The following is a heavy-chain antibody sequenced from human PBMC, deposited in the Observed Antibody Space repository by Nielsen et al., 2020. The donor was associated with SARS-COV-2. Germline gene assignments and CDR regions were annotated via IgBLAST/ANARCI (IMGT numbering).Heavy chain of an antibody. CDR2: ISWNSGSI. D-gene: IGHD6-19*01. CDR3: AKQEIAVAGTLDY. V-gene: IGHV3-9*01. J-gene: IGHJ4*02. Sequence: SLKISCAASGFTFDDYAMHWVRQAPGKGLEWVSGISWNSGSIGYADSVKGRFTISRDNAKNSLYLQMNSLRAEDTAVYYCAKQEIAVAGTLDYWGQGTLVTVS. CDR1: GFTFDDYA.